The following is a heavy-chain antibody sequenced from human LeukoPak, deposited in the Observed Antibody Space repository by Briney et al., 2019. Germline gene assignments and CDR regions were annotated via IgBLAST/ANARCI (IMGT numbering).Heavy chain of an antibody. Sequence: PGGSLRLSCAASGFTVSNNFMTWVRQAPGKGPECVSVIYSGGNTYYADSVKGRFTISRDNSKNTLYLQMDSLRAEDTAVYYCAKEMRPYDILTGYFPTWGQGTLVTVSS. CDR3: AKEMRPYDILTGYFPT. J-gene: IGHJ5*02. D-gene: IGHD3-9*01. CDR2: IYSGGNT. V-gene: IGHV3-66*01. CDR1: GFTVSNNF.